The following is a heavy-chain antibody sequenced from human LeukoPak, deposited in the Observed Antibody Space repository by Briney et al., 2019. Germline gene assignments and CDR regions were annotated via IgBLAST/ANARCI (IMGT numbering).Heavy chain of an antibody. CDR1: GGTFSSYA. CDR2: IIPIFGTA. J-gene: IGHJ6*02. V-gene: IGHV1-69*13. Sequence: ASVKVSCKASGGTFSSYAISWVRQAPGQGLEWMGGIIPIFGTANYAQKFQGRVTITADESTSTAYMELSSLRSEDTAVYYCASTYSSSYGLYYYGTDVWGQGTTVTVSS. D-gene: IGHD6-6*01. CDR3: ASTYSSSYGLYYYGTDV.